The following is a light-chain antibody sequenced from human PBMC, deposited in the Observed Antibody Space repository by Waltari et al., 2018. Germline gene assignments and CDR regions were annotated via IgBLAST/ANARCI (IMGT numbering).Light chain of an antibody. V-gene: IGLV3-21*04. CDR3: QVWDDSNNSGV. Sequence: SYVFTQPPSLSVAPGETARWPLGGDNIENKRLNWYQFKPGQATLWVIFYDSDRPPGIPERLSGSNSGNTATLTITWVEAGDEADYHCQVWDDSNNSGVFGGGTKLTVL. J-gene: IGLJ3*02. CDR1: NIENKR. CDR2: YDS.